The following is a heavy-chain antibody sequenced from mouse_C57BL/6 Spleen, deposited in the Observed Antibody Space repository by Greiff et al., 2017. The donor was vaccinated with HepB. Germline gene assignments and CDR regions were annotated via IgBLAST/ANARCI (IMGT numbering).Heavy chain of an antibody. CDR3: ARLDYGSSYRAMDY. J-gene: IGHJ4*01. D-gene: IGHD1-1*01. V-gene: IGHV1-81*01. CDR1: GYTFTSYG. CDR2: IYPRSGNT. Sequence: VQLQQSGAELARPGASVKLSCKASGYTFTSYGISWVKQRTGQGLEWIGEIYPRSGNTYYNEKFKGKATLTADKSSSTAYMELRSLTSEDSAVYFCARLDYGSSYRAMDYWGQGTSVTVSS.